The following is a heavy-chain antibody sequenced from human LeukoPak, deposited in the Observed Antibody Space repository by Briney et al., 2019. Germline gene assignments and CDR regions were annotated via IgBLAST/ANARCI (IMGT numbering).Heavy chain of an antibody. Sequence: SETLSLTCTVSGGSFSGYYWSWIRQPPGKGLEWIGEINHSGSTNYNPSLKSRVTISVDTSKNQFSLKLSSVTAADTAVYYCARGRGGIAAGGKSYYFDYWGQGTLVTVSS. J-gene: IGHJ4*02. CDR3: ARGRGGIAAGGKSYYFDY. V-gene: IGHV4-34*01. CDR1: GGSFSGYY. D-gene: IGHD6-13*01. CDR2: INHSGST.